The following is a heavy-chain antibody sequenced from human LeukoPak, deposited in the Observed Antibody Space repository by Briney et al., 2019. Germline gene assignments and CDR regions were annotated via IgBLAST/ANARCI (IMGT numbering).Heavy chain of an antibody. CDR1: GGSISSGGYY. V-gene: IGHV4-31*03. D-gene: IGHD7-27*01. Sequence: PSETLSLTCTVSGGSISSGGYYWSWIRQHPGKGLEWIGYIYYSGSTYYNPSLKSRVTISVDTSKNQFSLKLSSVTAADTAVYYCARGGLPGGFDYWGQGILVTVSS. J-gene: IGHJ4*02. CDR2: IYYSGST. CDR3: ARGGLPGGFDY.